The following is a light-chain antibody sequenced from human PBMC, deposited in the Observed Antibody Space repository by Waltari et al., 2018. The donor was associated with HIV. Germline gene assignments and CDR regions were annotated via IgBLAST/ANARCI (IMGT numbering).Light chain of an antibody. CDR2: EVS. CDR3: SSYTSSNVV. Sequence: QSALTQPASVSGSPGQSITISCTGTSSDVGGYIYVSWYQQHPGKAPKLMIYEVSNRPSGVSNRFSGSKSGNTASLTISGLQAEDEADYYCSSYTSSNVVFGGGTKLTVL. V-gene: IGLV2-14*01. CDR1: SSDVGGYIY. J-gene: IGLJ2*01.